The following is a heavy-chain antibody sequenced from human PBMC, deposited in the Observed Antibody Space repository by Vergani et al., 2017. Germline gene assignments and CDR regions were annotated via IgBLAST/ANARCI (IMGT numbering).Heavy chain of an antibody. CDR2: INPNSGGT. J-gene: IGHJ5*02. Sequence: QVQLVQSGAEVKKPGASVKVSCKASGYTFTGYYMHWVRQAPGQGLEWMGWINPNSGGTNYAQKFQGRVTMTRDTSISTAYMELSRLRSDDTAVYYYARDGYCSSTSCYGWFDPWGQGTLVTVSS. CDR3: ARDGYCSSTSCYGWFDP. V-gene: IGHV1-2*02. D-gene: IGHD2-2*03. CDR1: GYTFTGYY.